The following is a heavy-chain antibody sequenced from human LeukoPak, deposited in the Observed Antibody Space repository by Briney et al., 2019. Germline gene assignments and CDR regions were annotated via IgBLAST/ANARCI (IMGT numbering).Heavy chain of an antibody. V-gene: IGHV3-21*01. Sequence: GESLRLSCAASGFTFSSYSMNWVRQAPGKGLEWVSSISSSSSYIYYADSVKGRFTISRDNAKNSLYLQMNSLRAEDTAVYYCAREATVNIVVVPAPNWFDPWGQGTLVTVSS. CDR3: AREATVNIVVVPAPNWFDP. CDR1: GFTFSSYS. J-gene: IGHJ5*02. D-gene: IGHD2-2*01. CDR2: ISSSSSYI.